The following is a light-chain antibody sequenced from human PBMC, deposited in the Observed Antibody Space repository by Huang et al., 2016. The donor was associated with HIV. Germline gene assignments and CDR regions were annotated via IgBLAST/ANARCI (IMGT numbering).Light chain of an antibody. CDR1: QSVSSY. V-gene: IGKV3-11*01. J-gene: IGKJ4*01. Sequence: EIVLTQSTANLSLSPGERATLACRASQSVSSYLAWYQQQPGQSPRLLIYDASNRATGISARCSGSGSGTDFTLTISSLEPEDFAVYYCQQRSNWAPITFGGGTKVEIK. CDR2: DAS. CDR3: QQRSNWAPIT.